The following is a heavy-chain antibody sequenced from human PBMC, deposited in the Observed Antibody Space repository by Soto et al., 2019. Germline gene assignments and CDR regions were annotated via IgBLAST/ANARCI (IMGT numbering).Heavy chain of an antibody. V-gene: IGHV3-21*06. CDR2: ISSTTNYI. J-gene: IGHJ4*02. CDR1: GFTFTRYS. CDR3: ARESEDPTSNFDY. Sequence: GGSLRLSCAASGFTFTRYSMNWVRQAPGKGLEWVSSISSTTNYIYYGDSMKGRFTISRDNAKNSLYLEMNSLRAEDTAVYYCARESEDPTSNFDYWGQGTLVTAPQ.